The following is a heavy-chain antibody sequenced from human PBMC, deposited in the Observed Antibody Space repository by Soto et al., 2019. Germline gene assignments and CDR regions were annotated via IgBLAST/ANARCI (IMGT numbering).Heavy chain of an antibody. V-gene: IGHV6-1*01. D-gene: IGHD5-12*01. J-gene: IGHJ5*02. CDR3: AKGDNLGPKTGYAFDP. CDR2: TYFRSKWYN. Sequence: QTLSLTFAVSGDSVSGNTASWNLIRQSPSRGLEWLGRTYFRSKWYNDYAVSVKSRIIINPDTSNNQFSLQLNSVTPEDTAVYFCAKGDNLGPKTGYAFDPWGQGIMVTVSS. CDR1: GDSVSGNTAS.